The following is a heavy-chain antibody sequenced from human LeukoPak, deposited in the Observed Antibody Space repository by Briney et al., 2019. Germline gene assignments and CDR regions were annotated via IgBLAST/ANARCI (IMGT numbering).Heavy chain of an antibody. J-gene: IGHJ4*02. CDR2: ISTDGSGT. CDR3: TRWGSTSCYDY. Sequence: GGSLRLSCAASGFTFGIFAMHWVRQAPGKGLEYVSAISTDGSGTYYANSVKGRFTISRDNSKNTLYLQMGSLRAEDMAFYYCTRWGSTSCYDYWGQGTLVTVSS. V-gene: IGHV3-64*01. D-gene: IGHD2-2*01. CDR1: GFTFGIFA.